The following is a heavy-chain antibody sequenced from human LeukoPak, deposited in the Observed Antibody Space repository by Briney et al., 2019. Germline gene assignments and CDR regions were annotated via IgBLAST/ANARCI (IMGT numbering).Heavy chain of an antibody. V-gene: IGHV3-48*01. D-gene: IGHD1-26*01. CDR2: ISSSSSTI. Sequence: GGSLRLSCAASGFTFSNYSMNWVRQVPGKGLEWVSYISSSSSTIYYAGAVKGRFTISRDNAKNSLYLRMNSLRAEDTAVYYCARVGAMRWDYWGQGTLVTVSS. CDR3: ARVGAMRWDY. CDR1: GFTFSNYS. J-gene: IGHJ4*02.